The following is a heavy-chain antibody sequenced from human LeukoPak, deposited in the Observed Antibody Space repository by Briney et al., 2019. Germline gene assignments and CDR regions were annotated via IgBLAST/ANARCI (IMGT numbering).Heavy chain of an antibody. D-gene: IGHD6-19*01. CDR3: ARAPPADIAVAGGDAFDI. CDR1: GGPFSGYY. V-gene: IGHV4-34*01. J-gene: IGHJ3*02. Sequence: PSETLSLTCDVLGGPFSGYYWSWIRQPPGRGLEWIGEISQFGSTDYNPSLKSRVTISVDTSKNQFSLKLSSVTAADTAVYYCARAPPADIAVAGGDAFDIWGQGTMVTVSS. CDR2: ISQFGST.